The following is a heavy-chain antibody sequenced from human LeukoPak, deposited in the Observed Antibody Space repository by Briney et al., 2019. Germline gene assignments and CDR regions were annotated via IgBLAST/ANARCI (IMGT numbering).Heavy chain of an antibody. Sequence: GGSLRLSYAASGFNFTNAWVSWVRRAPGKGLEWLGRIKSKADGGTTLHAASVEDRFAISRDDSINTLYLQMNSLKIEDTAVYYCTDPPTSLWGQGILVTVSS. V-gene: IGHV3-15*01. CDR3: TDPPTSL. J-gene: IGHJ4*02. CDR2: IKSKADGGTT. D-gene: IGHD1-1*01. CDR1: GFNFTNAW.